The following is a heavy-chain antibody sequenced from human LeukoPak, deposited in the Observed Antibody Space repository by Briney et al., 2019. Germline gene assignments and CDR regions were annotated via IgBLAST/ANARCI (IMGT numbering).Heavy chain of an antibody. J-gene: IGHJ4*02. Sequence: ASVKVSCKASGYTFTSYGVSWVRQAPGQGLEWMGWISAYNGNTNYAQKLQVRVTMTTDTSTSTAYMELRSLRSDDTAVYYCARHPPPTYYYDSRGYYYFDYWGQGTLVTVSS. CDR3: ARHPPPTYYYDSRGYYYFDY. V-gene: IGHV1-18*01. CDR1: GYTFTSYG. D-gene: IGHD3-22*01. CDR2: ISAYNGNT.